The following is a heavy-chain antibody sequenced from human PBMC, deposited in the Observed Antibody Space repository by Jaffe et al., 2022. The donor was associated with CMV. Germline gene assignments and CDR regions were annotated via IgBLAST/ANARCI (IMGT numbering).Heavy chain of an antibody. D-gene: IGHD5-18*01. Sequence: EVQLVESGGGLMKPGGSLRLSCVASGFTFSRAWMSWVRQAPGKGLEWIGQIKAKADGGTTDYAAPVKGRFTISRDDSKNTFYLQMDSLKTDDTAIYYCTGVDTGMGKDYFYYMDVWGKGTTVTVSS. CDR3: TGVDTGMGKDYFYYMDV. CDR2: IKAKADGGTT. V-gene: IGHV3-15*01. J-gene: IGHJ6*03. CDR1: GFTFSRAW.